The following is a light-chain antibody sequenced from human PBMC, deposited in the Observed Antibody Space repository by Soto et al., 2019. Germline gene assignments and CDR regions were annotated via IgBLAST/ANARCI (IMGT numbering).Light chain of an antibody. J-gene: IGLJ1*01. V-gene: IGLV2-11*01. Sequence: QSVLTQPRSVAGSPGQSVTISCTGTSSDVGGYNYVSWYQQHPGKAPKLMIYDVSKRPSGVPDRFSGSKAGNTASLTISGLQAEDAADYYCCSYAGSYTSDVFGTGTKVTVL. CDR1: SSDVGGYNY. CDR3: CSYAGSYTSDV. CDR2: DVS.